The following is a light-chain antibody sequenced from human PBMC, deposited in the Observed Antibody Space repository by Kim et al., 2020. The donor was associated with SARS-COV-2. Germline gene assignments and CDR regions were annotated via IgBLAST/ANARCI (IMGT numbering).Light chain of an antibody. Sequence: STGQAASITCSGDKLGDKYAFWYQQKPGQYPVLVIYQDSKLPAGVPERFSGSNSGNTATLTISGTQAMDEADYYCQAWDSSTAVFGGGTQLTVL. CDR3: QAWDSSTAV. CDR2: QDS. J-gene: IGLJ2*01. V-gene: IGLV3-1*01. CDR1: KLGDKY.